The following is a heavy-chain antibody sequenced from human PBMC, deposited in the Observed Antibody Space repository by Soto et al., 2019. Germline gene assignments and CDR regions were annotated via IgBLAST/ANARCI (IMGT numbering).Heavy chain of an antibody. Sequence: PGGSLRLSCAASGFPFNDYAMHWVRQVPGKGLEWVSLINWDGSITYYADSVKGRFTISRDNSKNTLYLQMNRLRAEDTAVYYCAKAPNFDWLSHFDYWGQGTLVTVSS. CDR1: GFPFNDYA. CDR2: INWDGSIT. J-gene: IGHJ4*02. D-gene: IGHD3-9*01. CDR3: AKAPNFDWLSHFDY. V-gene: IGHV3-43D*04.